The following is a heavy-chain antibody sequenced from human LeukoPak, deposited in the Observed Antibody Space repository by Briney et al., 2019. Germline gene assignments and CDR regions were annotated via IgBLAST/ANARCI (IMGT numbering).Heavy chain of an antibody. V-gene: IGHV1-2*02. J-gene: IGHJ4*02. CDR2: INPNSGGT. CDR3: AKGLWFGDTFAAFDY. D-gene: IGHD3-10*01. Sequence: ASVKVSCKASGYTFTGYYMHWVRQAPGQGLEWMGWINPNSGGTNYAQKFQGRVTMTRDTSISTAYMELSRLRSDDTAVYYCAKGLWFGDTFAAFDYWGQGTLVTVSS. CDR1: GYTFTGYY.